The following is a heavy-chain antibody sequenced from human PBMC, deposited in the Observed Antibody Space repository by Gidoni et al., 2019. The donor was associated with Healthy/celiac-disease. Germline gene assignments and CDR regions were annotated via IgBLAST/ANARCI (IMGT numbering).Heavy chain of an antibody. CDR3: ARLAARDY. Sequence: QVQLQASGPGLVKPSENLSLTCAVSGYSISSGSYWGWLRQPPGTGLEWIGSIYHSGSTYYHPSLKSRVTISVDASKNQFSLKLSSLTAADTAVYYCARLAARDYWGQGTLVTVSS. CDR2: IYHSGST. J-gene: IGHJ4*02. V-gene: IGHV4-38-2*01. D-gene: IGHD2-15*01. CDR1: GYSISSGSY.